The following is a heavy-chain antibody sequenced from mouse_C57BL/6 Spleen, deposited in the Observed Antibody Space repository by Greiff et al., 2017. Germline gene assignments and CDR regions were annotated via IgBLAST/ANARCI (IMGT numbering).Heavy chain of an antibody. V-gene: IGHV14-3*01. CDR3: ASDYYGSRAWFAY. CDR2: IDPANGNT. Sequence: ESVAELVRPGASVKLSCTASGFNIKNTYMHWVKQRPEQGLEWIGRIDPANGNTKYAPKFQGKATITADTSSNTAYLQLSSLTSEDTAIYYCASDYYGSRAWFAYWGQGTLVTVSA. CDR1: GFNIKNTY. D-gene: IGHD1-1*01. J-gene: IGHJ3*01.